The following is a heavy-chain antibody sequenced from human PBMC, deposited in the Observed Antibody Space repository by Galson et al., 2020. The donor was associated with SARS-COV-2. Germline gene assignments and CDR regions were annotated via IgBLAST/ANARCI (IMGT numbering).Heavy chain of an antibody. J-gene: IGHJ4*02. V-gene: IGHV3-33*01. CDR1: GFTFSSYG. CDR2: IWYDGSNK. Sequence: GGSLRLSCAASGFTFSSYGMHWVRQAPGKGLEWVAVIWYDGSNKYYADSVKGRFTISRDNSKNTLYLQMNSLRAEDTAVYYCARRGLQWLGSAAHFDYWGQGTLVTVSS. CDR3: ARRGLQWLGSAAHFDY. D-gene: IGHD6-19*01.